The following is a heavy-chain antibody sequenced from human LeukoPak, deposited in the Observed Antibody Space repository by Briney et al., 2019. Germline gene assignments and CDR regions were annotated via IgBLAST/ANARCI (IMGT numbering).Heavy chain of an antibody. V-gene: IGHV3-33*01. D-gene: IGHD3-16*01. CDR2: IWYDGSNK. CDR1: GFTFSSYG. J-gene: IGHJ4*02. CDR3: ARDELMFGGVDYFDY. Sequence: PGGSLRLSCAASGFTFSSYGMHWVCQAPGKGLEWVAVIWYDGSNKYYADSVKGRFTISRDNSKNTLYLQMNSLRAEDTAVYYCARDELMFGGVDYFDYWGQGTLVTVSS.